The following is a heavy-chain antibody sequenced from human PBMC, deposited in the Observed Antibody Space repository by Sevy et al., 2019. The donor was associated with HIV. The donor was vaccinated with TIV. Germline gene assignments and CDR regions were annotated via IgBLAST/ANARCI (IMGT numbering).Heavy chain of an antibody. CDR1: GFTFSSYA. J-gene: IGHJ4*02. V-gene: IGHV3-30-3*01. CDR2: ISYDGSNK. Sequence: GVSLRLSCAASGFTFSSYAMHWVRQAPGKGLEWVAVISYDGSNKYYADSVKGRFTISRDNSKNTLYLQMNSLRAEDTAVYYCARAGYYDSSGYYSSDYWGQGTLVTVSS. D-gene: IGHD3-22*01. CDR3: ARAGYYDSSGYYSSDY.